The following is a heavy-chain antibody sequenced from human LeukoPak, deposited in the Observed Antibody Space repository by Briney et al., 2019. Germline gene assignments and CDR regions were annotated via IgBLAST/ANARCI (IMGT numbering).Heavy chain of an antibody. Sequence: GASVKVSCKASGYTFTGYYMHWVRQAPGQGLEWMGWINTNSGGTNYAQKFQGRVTMTRDTSISTSYMELSRPRSDDTAVYYCASSIVYCSSTSCYFNWGQGTLVTVSS. V-gene: IGHV1-2*02. CDR2: INTNSGGT. CDR1: GYTFTGYY. D-gene: IGHD2-2*01. J-gene: IGHJ4*02. CDR3: ASSIVYCSSTSCYFN.